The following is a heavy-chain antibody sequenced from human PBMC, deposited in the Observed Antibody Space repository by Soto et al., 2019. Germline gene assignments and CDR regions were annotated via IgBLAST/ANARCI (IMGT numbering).Heavy chain of an antibody. CDR2: ISYDGSNK. CDR1: GFTFSSYA. J-gene: IGHJ3*02. D-gene: IGHD6-19*01. CDR3: ARYTSPDSSGWSGKAFDN. Sequence: QVQLVESGGGVVQPGRSLRLSCAASGFTFSSYAMHWVRQAPGKGLEWVAVISYDGSNKYYADSVKGRFTISRDNSKNTLYLQKNSLRAEDTAVYYCARYTSPDSSGWSGKAFDNWGQWTMFTVSS. V-gene: IGHV3-30-3*01.